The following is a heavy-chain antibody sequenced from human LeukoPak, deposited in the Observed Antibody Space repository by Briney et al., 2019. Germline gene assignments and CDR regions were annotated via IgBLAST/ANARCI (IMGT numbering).Heavy chain of an antibody. V-gene: IGHV3-7*01. D-gene: IGHD3-3*01. CDR3: ARDRGWGEWLPLSY. CDR2: IKPDGSEK. CDR1: GFTFSTYW. J-gene: IGHJ4*02. Sequence: GGSLRLSCAVSGFTFSTYWMSWVRQAPGKGLEWVANIKPDGSEKYYVDSVKGRFTISRDNAKNSLYLQMNSLRDEDTAVYYCARDRGWGEWLPLSYWGQGTLVTVSS.